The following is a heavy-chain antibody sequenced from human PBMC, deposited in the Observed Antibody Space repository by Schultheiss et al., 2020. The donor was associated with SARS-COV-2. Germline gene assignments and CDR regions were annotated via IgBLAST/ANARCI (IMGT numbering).Heavy chain of an antibody. CDR3: ARGSHDQGVVGWFDP. J-gene: IGHJ5*02. Sequence: ASVKVSCKASGYTFTSYAMHWVRQAPGQRLEWMGWINAGNGNTKYSQKFQGRVTITRDTSASTAYMELSSLRSEDTAVYYCARGSHDQGVVGWFDPWGQGTLVTVSS. V-gene: IGHV1-3*01. CDR2: INAGNGNT. D-gene: IGHD1-26*01. CDR1: GYTFTSYA.